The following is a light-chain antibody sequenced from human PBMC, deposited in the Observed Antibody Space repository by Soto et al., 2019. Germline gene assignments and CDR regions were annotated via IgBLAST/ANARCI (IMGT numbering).Light chain of an antibody. CDR2: AAS. Sequence: EIVLTQSPGTLSLSPGERATLSCRASQSISSSYLAWYQQKPGQAPRLLIYAASSWATGIPDRFSGSGSGTEFTLTISRLAPEDFAVYYCQQYGSTSYTFGQGTQLEIK. V-gene: IGKV3-20*01. J-gene: IGKJ2*01. CDR1: QSISSSY. CDR3: QQYGSTSYT.